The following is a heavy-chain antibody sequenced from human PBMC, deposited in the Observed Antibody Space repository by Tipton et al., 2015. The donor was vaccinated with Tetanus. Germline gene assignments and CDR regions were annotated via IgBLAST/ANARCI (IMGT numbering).Heavy chain of an antibody. CDR3: ARRVYDSEETRIDY. D-gene: IGHD3-22*01. J-gene: IGHJ4*02. CDR2: MNPNSGNT. V-gene: IGHV1-8*01. Sequence: QSGAEVKKPGAPVKVSCKASGYTFTSYDINWVRQATGQGLEWMGWMNPNSGNTGYAQKFQGRVTMTRNTSISTAYMELSSLRSEDTAVYYCARRVYDSEETRIDYWGQGTLVTVSS. CDR1: GYTFTSYD.